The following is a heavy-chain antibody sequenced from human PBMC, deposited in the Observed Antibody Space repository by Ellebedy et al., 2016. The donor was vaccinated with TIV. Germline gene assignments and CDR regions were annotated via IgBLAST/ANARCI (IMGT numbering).Heavy chain of an antibody. J-gene: IGHJ5*02. CDR3: ARGLRFLTKNWFDP. Sequence: SETLSLTXAVYGGSFSGYYWSWIRQPPGKGLEWIGEINHSGSTYYNPSLKSRVTISVDTSKNQFSLKLSSVTAADTAVYYCARGLRFLTKNWFDPWGQGTLVTVSS. CDR2: INHSGST. V-gene: IGHV4-34*01. CDR1: GGSFSGYY. D-gene: IGHD3-3*01.